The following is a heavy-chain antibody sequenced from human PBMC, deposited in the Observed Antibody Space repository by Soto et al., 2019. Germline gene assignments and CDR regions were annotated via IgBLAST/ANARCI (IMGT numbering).Heavy chain of an antibody. J-gene: IGHJ5*02. D-gene: IGHD6-25*01. CDR3: AGGRGSGWISTWFDP. CDR1: GGTFSSYT. Sequence: QVQLVQSGAEVKKPGSSVKVSCKASGGTFSSYTISWVRQAPGQGLEWMGRIIPILGIANYAQKFQGRVTIDADKATGTAHMEVGDPSFEDRARYWCAGGRGSGWISTWFDPWGQGTLVAVSS. V-gene: IGHV1-69*02. CDR2: IIPILGIA.